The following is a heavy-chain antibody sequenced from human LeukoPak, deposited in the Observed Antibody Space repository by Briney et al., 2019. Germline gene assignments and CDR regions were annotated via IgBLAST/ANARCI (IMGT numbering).Heavy chain of an antibody. D-gene: IGHD6-13*01. V-gene: IGHV1-8*02. Sequence: ASVKVSCKASGYIFTSYGISWVRQAPGQGLEWMGWMNPNSGNTGYAQKFQGRVTMTRNTSISTAYMELSSLRSEDTAVYYCARGLKRGSSWYWGYYYYCGMDVWGQGTTVTVSS. CDR2: MNPNSGNT. CDR1: GYIFTSYG. CDR3: ARGLKRGSSWYWGYYYYCGMDV. J-gene: IGHJ6*02.